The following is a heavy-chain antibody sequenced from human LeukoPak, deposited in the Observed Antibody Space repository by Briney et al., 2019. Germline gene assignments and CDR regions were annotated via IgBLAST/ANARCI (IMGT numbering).Heavy chain of an antibody. CDR3: AGDGRWLPPNGFDI. CDR2: ISGGGGNT. D-gene: IGHD5-24*01. Sequence: GGSLRLSCAASGFTFSSYAMSWVRQAPGKGLECASVISGGGGNTYYADSVKGRFTISRDNSKNTLYLQMNSLRADDTAVYYCAGDGRWLPPNGFDIWGQGTMVTVSS. V-gene: IGHV3-23*01. J-gene: IGHJ3*02. CDR1: GFTFSSYA.